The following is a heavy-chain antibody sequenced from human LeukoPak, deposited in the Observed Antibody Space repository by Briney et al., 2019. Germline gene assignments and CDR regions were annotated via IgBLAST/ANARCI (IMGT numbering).Heavy chain of an antibody. V-gene: IGHV1-3*01. CDR1: GYTFTSYA. Sequence: ASVKVSCKASGYTFTSYAMHWVRQAPGQRLEWMGWINAGNGNTKYSQKFQGRVTITRDTSASTAYMELSSLRSEDTAVYYCALHRAVAGTRAFDIWGQGTMVTVSS. CDR3: ALHRAVAGTRAFDI. CDR2: INAGNGNT. J-gene: IGHJ3*02. D-gene: IGHD6-19*01.